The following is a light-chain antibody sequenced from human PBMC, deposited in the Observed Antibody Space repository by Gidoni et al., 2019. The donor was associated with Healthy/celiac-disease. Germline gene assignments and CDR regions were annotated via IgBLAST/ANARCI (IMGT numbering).Light chain of an antibody. CDR3: QQYNNWPPRYT. Sequence: EIVMTHSPATLSVSPGERATLACRASQSVSSNLAWYQQKPGQAPRLLIYGASTRATGIPARFSGSGSGTEFTLTISSLQSEDFAVYYCQQYNNWPPRYTFXQXTKLEIK. J-gene: IGKJ2*01. CDR2: GAS. V-gene: IGKV3-15*01. CDR1: QSVSSN.